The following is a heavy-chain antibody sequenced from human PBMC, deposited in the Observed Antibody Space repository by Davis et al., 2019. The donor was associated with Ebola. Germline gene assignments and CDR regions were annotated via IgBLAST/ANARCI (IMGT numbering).Heavy chain of an antibody. Sequence: MPSETLSLTCAVSGGFVSSGGYSWNWILQPPGKGLEWIGYYYYTGSTYYNPSLKSRVSISVDTSKNQFSLKLSSVTAADTAVYYCARGDSYYDPGGYYAGPEAPDHWGQGTLVSVSS. V-gene: IGHV4-30-4*07. D-gene: IGHD3-22*01. CDR3: ARGDSYYDPGGYYAGPEAPDH. CDR1: GGFVSSGGYS. J-gene: IGHJ4*02. CDR2: YYYTGST.